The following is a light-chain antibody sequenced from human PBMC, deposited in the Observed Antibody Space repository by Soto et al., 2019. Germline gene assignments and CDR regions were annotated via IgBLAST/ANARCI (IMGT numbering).Light chain of an antibody. J-gene: IGKJ5*01. CDR1: QSVSSSY. Sequence: IVLTQSPGTLSFSPGERATLSCRASQSVSSSYLAWYQQKPGQAPRLLIYGASSRATGIPDRFSGSGSGTDFTLTISRLEPEDFAVYYCQQYGSSPFGQGTRLEIK. CDR3: QQYGSSP. CDR2: GAS. V-gene: IGKV3-20*01.